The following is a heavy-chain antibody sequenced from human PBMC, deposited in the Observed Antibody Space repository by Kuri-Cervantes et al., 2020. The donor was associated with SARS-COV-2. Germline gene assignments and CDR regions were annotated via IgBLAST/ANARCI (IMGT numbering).Heavy chain of an antibody. Sequence: GESLKISCAAAGFTFSNYAASWVRQAPGKGLEWVANIKQDGSEKYYVDSVKGRFTISRDNAKNSLYLQMNSLRAEDTALYYCARAGDIVVEGPAVPLPHGYGDRWGRGTLVTVSS. D-gene: IGHD2-2*01. J-gene: IGHJ2*01. CDR2: IKQDGSEK. CDR3: ARAGDIVVEGPAVPLPHGYGDR. V-gene: IGHV3-7*03. CDR1: GFTFSNYA.